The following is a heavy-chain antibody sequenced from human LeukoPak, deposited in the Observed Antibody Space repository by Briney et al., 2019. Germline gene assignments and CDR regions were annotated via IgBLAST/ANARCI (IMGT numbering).Heavy chain of an antibody. V-gene: IGHV1-18*01. D-gene: IGHD3-16*02. CDR1: GYTFTSYG. J-gene: IGHJ3*02. CDR2: ISAYSGNT. Sequence: ASVKVSCKASGYTFTSYGISWVRQAPGQGLEWMGWISAYSGNTNYAQKLQGRVTMTTDTSTSTAYMELRSLRSDDTAVYYCAREIMITFGGVIGHDAFDIWGQGTMVTVSS. CDR3: AREIMITFGGVIGHDAFDI.